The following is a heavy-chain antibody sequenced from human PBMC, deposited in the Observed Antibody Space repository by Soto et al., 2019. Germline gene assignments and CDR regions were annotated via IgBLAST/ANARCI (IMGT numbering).Heavy chain of an antibody. CDR1: GGSISSGDYY. V-gene: IGHV4-30-4*01. D-gene: IGHD2-2*01. CDR2: IYYSGST. Sequence: SETLSLTCTVSGGSISSGDYYWSWIRQPPGKGLEWIGYIYYSGSTYYNPSLKSRVTISVDTSKNQFSLKLSSVTAADTAVYYCALLPTLLYAFDIWGQGTMVTVSS. CDR3: ALLPTLLYAFDI. J-gene: IGHJ3*02.